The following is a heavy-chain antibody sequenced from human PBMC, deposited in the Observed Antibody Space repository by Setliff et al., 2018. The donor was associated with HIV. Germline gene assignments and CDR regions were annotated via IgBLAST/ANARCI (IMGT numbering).Heavy chain of an antibody. CDR1: GFTFSPYA. CDR2: IWADEITK. CDR3: ARDPPGSGFHLDY. J-gene: IGHJ4*02. D-gene: IGHD5-12*01. Sequence: PWGSLRLSCATSGFTFSPYAIHWVRQAPGMGLEWVAMIWADEITKFYADSVKGRFTISRDNSKNTMYLQMNTLRVEDTAVYYCARDPPGSGFHLDYWGQGTPVTVSS. V-gene: IGHV3-33*01.